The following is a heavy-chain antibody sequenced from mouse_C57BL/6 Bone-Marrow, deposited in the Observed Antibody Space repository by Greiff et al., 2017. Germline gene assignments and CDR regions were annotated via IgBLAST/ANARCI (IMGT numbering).Heavy chain of an antibody. V-gene: IGHV1-9*01. Sequence: VQVVESGAELMKPGASVKLSCKATGYTFTGYWLEWVKQRPGHGLEWIGEILPGSGSTNYNEKFKGKATFTADTSSNTAYMQRSSLTTEDSAIYYCARTPTAWDYAMDYWGQGTSVTVSS. CDR2: ILPGSGST. D-gene: IGHD2-10*01. CDR1: GYTFTGYW. CDR3: ARTPTAWDYAMDY. J-gene: IGHJ4*01.